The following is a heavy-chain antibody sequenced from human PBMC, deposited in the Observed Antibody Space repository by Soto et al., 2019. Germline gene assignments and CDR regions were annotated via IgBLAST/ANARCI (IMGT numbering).Heavy chain of an antibody. CDR2: ISSSGSTI. CDR1: GFTFSDYY. V-gene: IGHV3-11*01. CDR3: ASQGHMTAPDRDY. J-gene: IGHJ4*02. D-gene: IGHD5-18*01. Sequence: PGGSLRLSCAASGFTFSDYYMSWIRQAPGKGLEWVSYISSSGSTIYYADSVKGRFTISRDNAKNSLYLQMNSLRAEDTAVYYCASQGHMTAPDRDYWGQGTLVTVSS.